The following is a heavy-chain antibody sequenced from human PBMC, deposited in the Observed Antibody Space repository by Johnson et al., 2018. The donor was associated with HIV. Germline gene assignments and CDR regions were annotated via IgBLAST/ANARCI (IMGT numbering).Heavy chain of an antibody. CDR3: ARDLIGWELRGAFDI. CDR1: GFTFDDYD. J-gene: IGHJ3*02. D-gene: IGHD1-26*01. V-gene: IGHV3-20*04. Sequence: EVQLVESGGGVVQPGGSLRLSCAASGFTFDDYDMSWVRQAPGKGLEWVSGINWSGDSTGFADSVKGRFTISRDNAKNSLYLQMNSLRAEDTALYYCARDLIGWELRGAFDIWGQGTMVTVSS. CDR2: INWSGDST.